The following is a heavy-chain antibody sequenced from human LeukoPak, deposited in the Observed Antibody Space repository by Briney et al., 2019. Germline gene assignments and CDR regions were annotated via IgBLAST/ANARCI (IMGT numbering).Heavy chain of an antibody. V-gene: IGHV4-38-2*01. J-gene: IGHJ5*02. CDR3: ARLCSTSCYLDP. Sequence: SETLTLTCAASGYTISSCDIWCLLREPAEGLVLWIGSIYHSGSTYYNPSLKSRVTISVDTSKNQFSLKLSSLTAADTAVYYCARLCSTSCYLDPWGQGTLVTVSS. CDR2: IYHSGST. D-gene: IGHD2-2*01. CDR1: GYTISSCDI.